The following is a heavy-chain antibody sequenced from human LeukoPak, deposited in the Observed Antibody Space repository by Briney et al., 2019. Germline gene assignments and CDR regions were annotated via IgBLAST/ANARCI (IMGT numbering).Heavy chain of an antibody. Sequence: GGSLRLSCAASGFTFSSYGMHWVRQAPGKGLEWVAVIWYDGSNKYYADSVKGRFTISRDNSKNTLYLQMNSLRAEDTAVYYCARLKEQWLEKYYYGMDVWGQGTTVTVSS. CDR1: GFTFSSYG. CDR3: ARLKEQWLEKYYYGMDV. J-gene: IGHJ6*02. V-gene: IGHV3-33*01. CDR2: IWYDGSNK. D-gene: IGHD6-19*01.